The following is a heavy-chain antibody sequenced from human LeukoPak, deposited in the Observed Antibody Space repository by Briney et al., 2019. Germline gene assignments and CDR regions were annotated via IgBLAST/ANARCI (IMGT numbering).Heavy chain of an antibody. CDR2: IYYSGST. V-gene: IGHV4-61*10. Sequence: SQTLSLTCTVSGGSISSGSYYWSWIRQPAGKGLEWIGYIYYSGSTNYNPSLKSRVTISVDTSKNQFSLKLSSVTAADTAVYYCARDPGYYDSSGYNDAFDIWGQGTMVTVSS. CDR3: ARDPGYYDSSGYNDAFDI. J-gene: IGHJ3*02. D-gene: IGHD3-22*01. CDR1: GGSISSGSYY.